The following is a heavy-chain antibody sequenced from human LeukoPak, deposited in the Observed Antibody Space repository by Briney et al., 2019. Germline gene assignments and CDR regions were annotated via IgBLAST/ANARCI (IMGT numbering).Heavy chain of an antibody. V-gene: IGHV3-30*18. Sequence: GGSLRLSCAASGFTFSSYGMHWVRQAPGKGLEWVAVISYDGSNKYYADSVKGRFTISRDNSKNTLYLQMNSLRAEDTAVYYCAKVRVVATIEAQYYFDYWGQGTLVTVSS. J-gene: IGHJ4*02. CDR1: GFTFSSYG. D-gene: IGHD5-12*01. CDR3: AKVRVVATIEAQYYFDY. CDR2: ISYDGSNK.